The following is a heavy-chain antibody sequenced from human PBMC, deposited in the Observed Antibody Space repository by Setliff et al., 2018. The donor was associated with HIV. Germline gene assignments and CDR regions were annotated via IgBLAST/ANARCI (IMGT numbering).Heavy chain of an antibody. Sequence: SEILSLTCTVSAGSIRSSTYYWAWIRQPPGKGLEWIGTIYYSGSTYYNPSLKSRATISVDMSKNQFSLKLTSVTAADTAVYYCARHYGAVKSVVTVVAKYFPHWGQGTLVTVSS. V-gene: IGHV4-39*01. CDR2: IYYSGST. CDR3: ARHYGAVKSVVTVVAKYFPH. J-gene: IGHJ1*01. D-gene: IGHD2-21*02. CDR1: AGSIRSSTYY.